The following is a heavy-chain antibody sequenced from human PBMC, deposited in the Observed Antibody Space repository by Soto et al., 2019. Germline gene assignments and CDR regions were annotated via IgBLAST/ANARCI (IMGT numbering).Heavy chain of an antibody. CDR1: GGTFSSYA. Sequence: SVKVSCKASGGTFSSYAISWVRQAPGQGLEWMGGIIPIFGTANYAQKFQGRVTITADESTSTAYMELSSLRSEDTAVYYCARVNGDYGYYYYGMDVWGQGTTVTVSS. J-gene: IGHJ6*02. CDR3: ARVNGDYGYYYYGMDV. CDR2: IIPIFGTA. V-gene: IGHV1-69*13. D-gene: IGHD4-17*01.